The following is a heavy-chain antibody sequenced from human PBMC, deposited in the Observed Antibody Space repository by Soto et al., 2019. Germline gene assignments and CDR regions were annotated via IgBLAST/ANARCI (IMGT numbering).Heavy chain of an antibody. CDR3: ARAGLGGDFWSGWHHYAFDI. CDR1: EFTFSSYG. D-gene: IGHD3-3*01. J-gene: IGHJ3*02. CDR2: IWYDGSNK. Sequence: QVQLVESGGGVVQPGRSLRLSCAASEFTFSSYGMHWVRQAPGKGLEWVAVIWYDGSNKYYADSVKGRFTISRDNSKNTLYLEMNSLRAEDTAVYYCARAGLGGDFWSGWHHYAFDIGGQGTMVTVSS. V-gene: IGHV3-33*01.